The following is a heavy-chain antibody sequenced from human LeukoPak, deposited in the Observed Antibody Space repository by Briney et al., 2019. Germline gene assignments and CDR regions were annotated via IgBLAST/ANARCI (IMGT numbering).Heavy chain of an antibody. CDR2: ISSSSSYT. V-gene: IGHV3-11*06. CDR1: GFTFSDYY. D-gene: IGHD3-10*01. Sequence: GGSLRLSCAASGFTFSDYYMSRIRQAPGKGLEWVSYISSSSSYTNYADSVKGRFTISRDNAKNSLYLQMNSLRAEDTAVYYCARDRAMVRGVISFDPWGQGTLVTVSS. CDR3: ARDRAMVRGVISFDP. J-gene: IGHJ5*02.